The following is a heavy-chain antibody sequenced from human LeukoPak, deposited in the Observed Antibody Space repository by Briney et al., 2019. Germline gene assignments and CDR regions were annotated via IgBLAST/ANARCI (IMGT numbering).Heavy chain of an antibody. V-gene: IGHV3-23*01. CDR1: GFTFSSYA. Sequence: PGGSLRLSCAASGFTFSSYAMSWVRQAPGKGLEWVSTISGSGGDTYFADSVKGRFIISRDNSKNTLYLQMDSLRAEDTAVYYCAKEGAAAGTFYYYYGMDVWGQGTTVTVSS. CDR2: ISGSGGDT. J-gene: IGHJ6*02. CDR3: AKEGAAAGTFYYYYGMDV. D-gene: IGHD6-13*01.